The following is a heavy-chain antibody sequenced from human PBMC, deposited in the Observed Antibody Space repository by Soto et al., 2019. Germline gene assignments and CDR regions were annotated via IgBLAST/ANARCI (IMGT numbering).Heavy chain of an antibody. D-gene: IGHD6-6*01. V-gene: IGHV4-59*01. Sequence: QVQLQESGPGLVKPSETLSLTCTVSGGSISSYYWSWIRQPPGKGLEWIGYIYYSGSTNYNPSLKSRVTISVDTSKNQFSLKLSSVTAADTAVYYCARAGAEQLVRGYFDYWGQGTLVTVSS. CDR3: ARAGAEQLVRGYFDY. CDR1: GGSISSYY. CDR2: IYYSGST. J-gene: IGHJ4*02.